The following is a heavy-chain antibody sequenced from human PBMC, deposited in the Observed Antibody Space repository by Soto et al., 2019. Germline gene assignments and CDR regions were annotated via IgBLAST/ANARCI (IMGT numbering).Heavy chain of an antibody. D-gene: IGHD4-4*01. CDR3: ARDAPLYSNYAYYYYGMDV. CDR1: DYTFTSYG. Sequence: QVQLVQSGAEVKKPGASVKVSCKASDYTFTSYGISWVRQAPGQGLEWMGWISAYNGNTNYAQKLQGRVTMTTDTSTSTAYMELRSLRSDDTAVYYCARDAPLYSNYAYYYYGMDVWGQGTTVTVSS. J-gene: IGHJ6*02. CDR2: ISAYNGNT. V-gene: IGHV1-18*01.